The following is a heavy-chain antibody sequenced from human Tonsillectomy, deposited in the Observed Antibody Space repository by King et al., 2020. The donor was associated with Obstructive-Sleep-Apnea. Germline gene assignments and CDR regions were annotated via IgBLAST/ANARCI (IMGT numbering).Heavy chain of an antibody. D-gene: IGHD1-26*01. V-gene: IGHV4-59*01. J-gene: IGHJ4*02. CDR1: CGSISSYY. CDR2: IYYRGSN. CDR3: ARELFLGGSYNGY. Sequence: QLQESGPGLVKPSETLSLTFTVSCGSISSYYWSWIRQPPGKGLGWIGNIYYRGSNNYNPSLQSRVTHSVETSKNQFSLKLSSVTAADTAVYYCARELFLGGSYNGYWGQGTLVTVSS.